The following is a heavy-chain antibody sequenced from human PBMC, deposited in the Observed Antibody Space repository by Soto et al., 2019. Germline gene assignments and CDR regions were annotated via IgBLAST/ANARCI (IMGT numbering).Heavy chain of an antibody. Sequence: SETLSLTCTVSGGSITSSTYSWCRIRQPLEMGLEWIGSIYYSGNTYYTPSLKSRVTIYVDTSKNQFSLKLSSVTAADTAVYYCAREGGRYCSGGSCQVDYWGQGTLVTVSS. D-gene: IGHD2-15*01. J-gene: IGHJ4*02. CDR2: IYYSGNT. V-gene: IGHV4-39*02. CDR1: GGSITSSTYS. CDR3: AREGGRYCSGGSCQVDY.